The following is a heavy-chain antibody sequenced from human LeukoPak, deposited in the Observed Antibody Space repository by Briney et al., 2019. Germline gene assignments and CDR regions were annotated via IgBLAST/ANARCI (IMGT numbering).Heavy chain of an antibody. CDR2: IYYSGST. CDR1: GGSISNYY. CDR3: ARRGYSYGPYYYGMDV. V-gene: IGHV4-59*08. J-gene: IGHJ6*02. Sequence: SETLSLTCTVSGGSISNYYWSWIRQPPGKGLEWIGYIYYSGSTNYNPSLKSRVTISVDTSKNQFSLKLSSVTAADTAVYYCARRGYSYGPYYYGMDVWGQGTTVTVSS. D-gene: IGHD5-18*01.